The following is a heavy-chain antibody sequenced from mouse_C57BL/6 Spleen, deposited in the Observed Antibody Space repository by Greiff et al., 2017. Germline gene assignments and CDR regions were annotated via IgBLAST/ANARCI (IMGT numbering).Heavy chain of an antibody. V-gene: IGHV5-9-1*02. J-gene: IGHJ4*01. CDR1: GFTFSSYA. CDR2: ISSGGDYI. CDR3: TRDLYGSSYSYAMDY. D-gene: IGHD1-1*01. Sequence: EVKLVESGEGLVKPGGSLKLSCAASGFTFSSYAMSWVRQTPEKRLEWVAYISSGGDYIYYADTVKGRFTISRDNARNTLYLQMSSLKSEDTAMYYCTRDLYGSSYSYAMDYWGQGTSVTVSS.